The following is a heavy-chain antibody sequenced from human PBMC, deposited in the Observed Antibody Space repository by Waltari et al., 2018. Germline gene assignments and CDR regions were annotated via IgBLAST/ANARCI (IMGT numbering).Heavy chain of an antibody. Sequence: QFQLVQSGAEVKKAGSSVKVSCMASGVTCSSNPVSWVGQAPGQGLEWMGGIIPVFGTAKYAQKFQGRVTITADRSTSTAYMEMTSLRSDDTAVYYCASCFSTSCLISYYFYMDVWGQGTTVTVSS. V-gene: IGHV1-69*14. J-gene: IGHJ6*02. CDR2: IIPVFGTA. CDR3: ASCFSTSCLISYYFYMDV. D-gene: IGHD3-3*01. CDR1: GVTCSSNP.